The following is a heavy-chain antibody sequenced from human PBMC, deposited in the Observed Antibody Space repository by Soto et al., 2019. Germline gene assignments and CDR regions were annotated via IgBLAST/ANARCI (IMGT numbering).Heavy chain of an antibody. J-gene: IGHJ6*03. Sequence: QVQLVQSGAEVRKPGASVTVSCRTSGDTFSDYYIHWVRQAPGQGLEWMGWINPNSGATNYAQKFRGWVTMTRDTPISTVYMQLSRLRSDDTAVYYCARESGGATTTLDYYYFYKDVWGTGTTVTVSS. CDR3: ARESGGATTTLDYYYFYKDV. CDR2: INPNSGAT. D-gene: IGHD1-26*01. V-gene: IGHV1-2*04. CDR1: GDTFSDYY.